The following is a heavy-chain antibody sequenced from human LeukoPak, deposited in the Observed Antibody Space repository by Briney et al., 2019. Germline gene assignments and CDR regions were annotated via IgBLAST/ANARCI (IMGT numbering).Heavy chain of an antibody. V-gene: IGHV1-69*06. J-gene: IGHJ3*02. CDR2: IIPIFGTA. CDR3: ATELGRGYCSGGSCYSGAFDI. Sequence: SVKVSRKASGGTFSSYAISWVRQAPGQGLEWMGGIIPIFGTANYAQKFQGRVTITADKSTSTAYMELSSLRSEDTAVYYCATELGRGYCSGGSCYSGAFDIWGQGTMVTVSS. D-gene: IGHD2-15*01. CDR1: GGTFSSYA.